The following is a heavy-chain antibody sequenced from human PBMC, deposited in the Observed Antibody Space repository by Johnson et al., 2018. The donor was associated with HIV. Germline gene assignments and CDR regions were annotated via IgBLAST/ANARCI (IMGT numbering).Heavy chain of an antibody. CDR3: ARAVGVWGDQLGFDI. V-gene: IGHV3-30*14. CDR2: ISYDGSNK. D-gene: IGHD3-16*01. J-gene: IGHJ3*02. Sequence: QVQLVESGGGLVQPGGSLRLSCAASGFTFSSYAMHWVRQAPGKGLEWVAVISYDGSNKYYADSVNGRFTISRDNSKNTLYLQMNSLRAGDTAVYYCARAVGVWGDQLGFDIWGQGTMVTVSS. CDR1: GFTFSSYA.